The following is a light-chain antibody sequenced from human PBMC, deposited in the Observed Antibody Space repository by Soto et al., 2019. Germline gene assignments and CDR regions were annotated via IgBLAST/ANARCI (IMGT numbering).Light chain of an antibody. CDR3: QKYKSAPYT. CDR1: QDLSNL. V-gene: IGKV1-27*01. Sequence: DIQISQSPSSLSASVGDRVTLTCRASQDLSNLLAWYQQKPGRVPSLLVYEASTLQSGVPSRFNGGGSGTHFTLTISSLQPEDAATYYCQKYKSAPYTFGQGTKLEIK. J-gene: IGKJ2*01. CDR2: EAS.